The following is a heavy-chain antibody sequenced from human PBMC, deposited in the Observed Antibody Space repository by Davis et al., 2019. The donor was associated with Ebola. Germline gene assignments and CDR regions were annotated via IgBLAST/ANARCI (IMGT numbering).Heavy chain of an antibody. D-gene: IGHD6-6*01. J-gene: IGHJ6*02. CDR1: GFTFSGSA. V-gene: IGHV3-73*01. CDR3: ARDAVAARTGGGDGMDV. Sequence: PGGSLRLSCAASGFTFSGSAMHWVRQASGKGLEWVGRIRSKANSYATAYAASVKGRFTISRDDSKNTAYPQMNSLRAEDTAVYYCARDAVAARTGGGDGMDVWGQGTTVTVSS. CDR2: IRSKANSYAT.